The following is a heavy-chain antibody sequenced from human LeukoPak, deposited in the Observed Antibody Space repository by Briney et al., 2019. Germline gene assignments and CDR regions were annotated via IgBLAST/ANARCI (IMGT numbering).Heavy chain of an antibody. J-gene: IGHJ4*02. D-gene: IGHD5-18*01. CDR1: GGSISSYY. CDR3: ATSETRGYSYVKADFDY. CDR2: IYYSGST. Sequence: SETLSLTCTVSGGSISSYYWSWIRQPPGKGLEWIGYIYYSGSTNYNPSLKSRVTISVDTSKNQFSLKLSSVTAADTAVYYCATSETRGYSYVKADFDYWGQGTLVTVSS. V-gene: IGHV4-59*08.